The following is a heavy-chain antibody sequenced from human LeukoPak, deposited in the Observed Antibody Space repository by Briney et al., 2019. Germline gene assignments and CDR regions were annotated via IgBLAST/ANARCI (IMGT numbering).Heavy chain of an antibody. CDR1: GGSIGSYY. V-gene: IGHV4-4*07. Sequence: SETLSLTCTVSGGSIGSYYWSWIRQPAGKGLVWIGRIYTSGGTVYNPSRKSRVTMSVDTSKNQFSLKLSSVTAADTAAYYCARGVFYYDTSGRGYYFDYWGQGTLVTVSS. CDR3: ARGVFYYDTSGRGYYFDY. CDR2: IYTSGGT. J-gene: IGHJ4*02. D-gene: IGHD3-22*01.